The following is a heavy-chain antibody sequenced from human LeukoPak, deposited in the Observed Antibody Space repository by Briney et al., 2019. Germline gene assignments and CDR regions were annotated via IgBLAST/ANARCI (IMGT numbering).Heavy chain of an antibody. CDR1: GFTFSSYG. D-gene: IGHD3-10*01. Sequence: GGSLRLSCAASGFTFSSYGMHWVRQAPGKGLEWVALIWFDGNKKDYVDSVKGRFTISRDNSRKTLYLQMNSLRAEDTALYYCARAYYHASGGAFGMDVWGQGTTVTVSS. CDR2: IWFDGNKK. V-gene: IGHV3-33*01. CDR3: ARAYYHASGGAFGMDV. J-gene: IGHJ6*02.